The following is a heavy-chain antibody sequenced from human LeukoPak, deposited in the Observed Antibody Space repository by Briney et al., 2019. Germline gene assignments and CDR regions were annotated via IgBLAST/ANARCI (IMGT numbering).Heavy chain of an antibody. V-gene: IGHV4-59*01. J-gene: IGHJ4*02. Sequence: SETLSLTCAVSGGSLRSYYWSWIRQPQGKGLEWIGYTYDSGSSSYNPSLRSRVSISIDTPKNQFSLNLSSVTAADTAVYYCARGWASSWYYFDFWGQGTLVTVSS. CDR1: GGSLRSYY. CDR3: ARGWASSWYYFDF. D-gene: IGHD2-2*01. CDR2: TYDSGSS.